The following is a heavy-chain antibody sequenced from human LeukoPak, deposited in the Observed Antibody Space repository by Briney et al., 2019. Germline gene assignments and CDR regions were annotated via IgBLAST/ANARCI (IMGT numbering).Heavy chain of an antibody. Sequence: SETLSLTCAVSGYSISSGYYWGWIRQPPGKGLEWIGSIYHSGSTYYNPSLKSRVTISVDTSKNQFSLKLSSVTAADTAVYYCARDSFRPYYDFWSGSLDVWGKGTTVTVSS. V-gene: IGHV4-38-2*02. CDR2: IYHSGST. J-gene: IGHJ6*04. CDR1: GYSISSGYY. D-gene: IGHD3-3*01. CDR3: ARDSFRPYYDFWSGSLDV.